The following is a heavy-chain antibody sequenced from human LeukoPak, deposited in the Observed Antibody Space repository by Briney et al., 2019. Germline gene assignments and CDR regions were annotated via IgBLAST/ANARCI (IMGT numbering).Heavy chain of an antibody. V-gene: IGHV1-69*04. J-gene: IGHJ5*02. CDR1: GGTFSSYA. D-gene: IGHD6-19*01. CDR2: IIPILGIA. Sequence: ASVKVSCKASGGTFSSYAISWVRQAPGQGLEWMGRIIPILGIANYTQKFQGRVTITADESTSTAYTELSSLRSEDTAVYYCARDQRGSSGPFDPWGQGTLVTVSS. CDR3: ARDQRGSSGPFDP.